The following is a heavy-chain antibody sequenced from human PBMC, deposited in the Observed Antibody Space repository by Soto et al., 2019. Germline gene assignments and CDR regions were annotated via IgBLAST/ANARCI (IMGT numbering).Heavy chain of an antibody. CDR2: IKQDGSEK. J-gene: IGHJ6*03. D-gene: IGHD2-2*01. CDR1: GFTFSSYW. CDR3: ARDIVVVPAAMRGPNYYYYMVH. Sequence: HPGGSLRLSCAASGFTFSSYWMSWVRQAPGKGLEWVANIKQDGSEKYYVDSVKGRFTISRDNAKNSLYLQMNSLRAEDTAVYYCARDIVVVPAAMRGPNYYYYMVHWGKATPFTDSS. V-gene: IGHV3-7*01.